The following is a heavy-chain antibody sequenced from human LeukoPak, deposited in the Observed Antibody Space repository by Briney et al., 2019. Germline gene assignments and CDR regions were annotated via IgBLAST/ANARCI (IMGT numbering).Heavy chain of an antibody. CDR3: ARDHSGSFWTFDY. CDR2: SGST. D-gene: IGHD1-26*01. CDR1: GYSISSGYY. J-gene: IGHJ4*02. Sequence: PSETLSLTCTVSGYSISSGYYWGWIRQPPGKGLEWIGSGSTYYNPSLKSRVTISVDTSKNQFSLKLSSVTAADTAIYYCARDHSGSFWTFDYWGQGSLVTVSS. V-gene: IGHV4-38-2*02.